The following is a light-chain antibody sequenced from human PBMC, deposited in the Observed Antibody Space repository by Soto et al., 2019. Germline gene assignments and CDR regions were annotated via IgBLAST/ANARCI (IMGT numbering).Light chain of an antibody. V-gene: IGLV2-14*01. CDR2: EVS. J-gene: IGLJ1*01. Sequence: QSALTQPASVSGSPGQSITISCTGSSNDIGAYKYVSWYQQYPGKAPKLIIFEVSNRPSGVSNRFSGSKSGNTASLTIAGLQAEDEADYHCSSYTTGSTLYVFGGRTKLTVL. CDR3: SSYTTGSTLYV. CDR1: SNDIGAYKY.